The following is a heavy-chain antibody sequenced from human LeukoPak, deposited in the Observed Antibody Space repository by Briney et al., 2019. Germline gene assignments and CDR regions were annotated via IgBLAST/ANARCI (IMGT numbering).Heavy chain of an antibody. V-gene: IGHV4-59*01. CDR3: ARDSTANCSGGSCYLARFDP. J-gene: IGHJ5*02. CDR1: GGSISSYY. Sequence: SETLSLTCTVSGGSISSYYWSWIRQPPGKGLEWIGYIYYSGSTNYNPSLKSRVTISVDTSKNQFSLKLSSVTAADTAVYYCARDSTANCSGGSCYLARFDPWGQGTLVTVSS. D-gene: IGHD2-15*01. CDR2: IYYSGST.